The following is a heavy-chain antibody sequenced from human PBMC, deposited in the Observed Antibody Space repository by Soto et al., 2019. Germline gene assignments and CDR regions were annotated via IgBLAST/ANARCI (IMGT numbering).Heavy chain of an antibody. V-gene: IGHV3-48*02. D-gene: IGHD6-19*01. Sequence: EMQLVESGGGLVQPGGSLRLSCAASGFSFSSYSMNWVRQAPGKGLEWLAYISSRSSTTYYSDSVKGRFTISRDNAMASLYLHMDSLRDDDTAVYYCARVRGDSGWHHTYMDVWGQGTTFTVSS. CDR2: ISSRSSTT. J-gene: IGHJ6*02. CDR1: GFSFSSYS. CDR3: ARVRGDSGWHHTYMDV.